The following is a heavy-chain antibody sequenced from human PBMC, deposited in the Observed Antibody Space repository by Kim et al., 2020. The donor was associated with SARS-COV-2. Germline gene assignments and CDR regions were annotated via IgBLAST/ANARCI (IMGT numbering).Heavy chain of an antibody. Sequence: GGSLRLSCAASGFTFGDYAMHWVRQGPGKGLEWVSVISWNSGNIGYADSVKGRFTISRDNAKNSLYLQMNSLRAEDTALYYCARGYGSGSHTPFDYWGQGTLVTVSS. D-gene: IGHD3-10*01. CDR2: ISWNSGNI. J-gene: IGHJ4*02. V-gene: IGHV3-9*01. CDR3: ARGYGSGSHTPFDY. CDR1: GFTFGDYA.